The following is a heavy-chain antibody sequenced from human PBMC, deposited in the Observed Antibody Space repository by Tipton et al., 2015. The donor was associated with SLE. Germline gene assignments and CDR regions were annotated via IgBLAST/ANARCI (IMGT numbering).Heavy chain of an antibody. Sequence: TLSLTCVVSDVPISSGGYSWNWIRRPPGKGLEWIGYIHHSGSTYYSPSLKSRVTISVDRSKNQFSLRLSSVTAADTAVYYCASGRCSSTSCYVAPYGLDVWGQGTTVTVSS. CDR3: ASGRCSSTSCYVAPYGLDV. D-gene: IGHD2-2*01. V-gene: IGHV4-30-2*01. CDR1: DVPISSGGYS. CDR2: IHHSGST. J-gene: IGHJ6*02.